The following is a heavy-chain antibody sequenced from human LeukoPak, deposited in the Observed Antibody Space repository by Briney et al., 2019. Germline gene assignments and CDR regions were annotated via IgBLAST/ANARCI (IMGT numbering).Heavy chain of an antibody. Sequence: PGGSLRLSCAASGFTFSSYSMNWVRQAPGKGLEWVSYISSSSSTIYYADSVKGRFTISRDNAKNSLYLQMNSLRAEDTAVYYCARPYNAYDSSGYSFDYWGQGTLVTVSS. CDR1: GFTFSSYS. CDR3: ARPYNAYDSSGYSFDY. CDR2: ISSSSSTI. D-gene: IGHD3-22*01. J-gene: IGHJ4*02. V-gene: IGHV3-48*04.